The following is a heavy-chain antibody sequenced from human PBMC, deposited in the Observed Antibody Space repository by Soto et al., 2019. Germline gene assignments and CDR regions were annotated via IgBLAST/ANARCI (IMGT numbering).Heavy chain of an antibody. J-gene: IGHJ6*03. CDR2: ISAYNGNT. V-gene: IGHV1-18*01. Sequence: GESLKISCKASGYTFTSYGISWVRQAPGQGLEWMGWISAYNGNTNYAQKLQGRVTMTTDTSTSTAYMELRSLRSDDTAVYYCARESSSTLESSGYYYYYYMDVRGKGTTVTVSS. CDR1: GYTFTSYG. D-gene: IGHD6-13*01. CDR3: ARESSSTLESSGYYYYYYMDV.